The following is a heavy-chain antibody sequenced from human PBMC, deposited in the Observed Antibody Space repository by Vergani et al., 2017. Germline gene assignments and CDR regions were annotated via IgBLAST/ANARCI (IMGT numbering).Heavy chain of an antibody. D-gene: IGHD2-21*01. CDR3: AKDACGGDCSYWYFDL. CDR1: GFTFSSYA. V-gene: IGHV3-23*01. Sequence: EVQLLESGGDLVQPGGSLRLSCAASGFTFSSYAMSWVRQAPGKGLDWVSIISGSGVGTYYADSVKGRFTISRDNTKNTLYLQMNSLRAEDTAVYYCAKDACGGDCSYWYFDLWGRGTLVTVSS. CDR2: ISGSGVGT. J-gene: IGHJ2*01.